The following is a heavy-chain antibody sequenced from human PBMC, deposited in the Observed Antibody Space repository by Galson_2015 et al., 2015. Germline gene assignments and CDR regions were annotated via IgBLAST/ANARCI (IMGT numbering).Heavy chain of an antibody. CDR1: GFTFSSYA. D-gene: IGHD6-19*01. V-gene: IGHV3-23*01. J-gene: IGHJ3*02. CDR3: AKDWGYSSGWSGAFDI. CDR2: ISGSGGST. Sequence: SLRLSCAASGFTFSSYAMSWVRQAPGKGLEWVSAISGSGGSTYYADSVKGRFTISRDNSKNTLYLQMNSLRAEDTAVYYCAKDWGYSSGWSGAFDIWGQGTMVPVSS.